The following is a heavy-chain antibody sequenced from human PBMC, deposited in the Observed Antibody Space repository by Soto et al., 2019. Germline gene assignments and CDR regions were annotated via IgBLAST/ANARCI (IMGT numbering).Heavy chain of an antibody. J-gene: IGHJ6*02. Sequence: GGSLRLSCAASGFTFSSYEMNWVRQAPGKGLEWVSYISSSGSTIYYADSVKGRFTISRDNAKNSLYLQMNSLRAEDTAVYYCARDRYYDFWSGYSPLYYYYGMDVWGQGTTVTVSS. D-gene: IGHD3-3*01. V-gene: IGHV3-48*03. CDR1: GFTFSSYE. CDR2: ISSSGSTI. CDR3: ARDRYYDFWSGYSPLYYYYGMDV.